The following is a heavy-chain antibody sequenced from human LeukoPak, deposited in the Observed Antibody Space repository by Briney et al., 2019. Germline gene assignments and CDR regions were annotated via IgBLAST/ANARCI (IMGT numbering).Heavy chain of an antibody. CDR1: GFIFSNYA. CDR3: ARDGETAAPWALDL. V-gene: IGHV3-48*03. CDR2: ISQSGGTK. D-gene: IGHD3-10*01. Sequence: GGSLRLSCATSGFIFSNYAVNWVRQAPGKGLEWVSYISQSGGTKRYTDSVKGRFTISRDNAKNSLYLQLSSLRVEDMGVYYCARDGETAAPWALDLWGQGTVVSVSS. J-gene: IGHJ3*01.